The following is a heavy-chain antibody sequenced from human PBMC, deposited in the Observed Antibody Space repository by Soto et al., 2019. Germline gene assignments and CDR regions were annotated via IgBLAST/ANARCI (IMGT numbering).Heavy chain of an antibody. V-gene: IGHV4-31*03. CDR3: ARGTGVRYYYYYGMDV. CDR2: IYYSGST. CDR1: GGSISSGGYY. J-gene: IGHJ6*02. Sequence: QVQLQESGPGLVKPSQTLSLTCTVSGGSISSGGYYWSWIRQHPGKGLEWIGYIYYSGSTYYNPSLKSRVTISVDTSKNQFSLKLSSETAADTAVYYCARGTGVRYYYYYGMDVWGQGTTVTVSS. D-gene: IGHD3-10*01.